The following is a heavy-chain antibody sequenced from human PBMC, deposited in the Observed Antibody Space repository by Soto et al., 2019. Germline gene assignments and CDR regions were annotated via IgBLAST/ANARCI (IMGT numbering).Heavy chain of an antibody. V-gene: IGHV1-18*01. J-gene: IGHJ4*02. CDR3: ARDLEEDGYSSPFAY. CDR2: ISAYNGNT. D-gene: IGHD2-21*01. CDR1: GYTFTSYG. Sequence: ASVKVSXKASGYTFTSYGISWVRQAPGQGLEWMGWISAYNGNTNYAQKLQGRVTMTTDTSTSTAYMELRSLRSDDTAVYYCARDLEEDGYSSPFAYWGQRTLVPVSS.